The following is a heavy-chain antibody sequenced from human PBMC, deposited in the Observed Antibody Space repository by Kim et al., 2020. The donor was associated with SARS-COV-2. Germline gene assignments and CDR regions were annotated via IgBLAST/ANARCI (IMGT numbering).Heavy chain of an antibody. J-gene: IGHJ4*02. Sequence: YADSVKGLFTTSRDNSKNTLYLQMNSLRAEDTAVYYCARDYIAVAGTLDYWGQGTLVTVSS. D-gene: IGHD6-19*01. CDR3: ARDYIAVAGTLDY. V-gene: IGHV3-30*01.